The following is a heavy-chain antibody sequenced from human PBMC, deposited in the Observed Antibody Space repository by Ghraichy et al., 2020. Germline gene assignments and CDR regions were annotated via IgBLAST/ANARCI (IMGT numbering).Heavy chain of an antibody. CDR2: INPYTGNT. CDR3: ARDKSGGLDY. CDR1: GYTFTDNS. D-gene: IGHD2-15*01. Sequence: ASVKVSCKASGYTFTDNSIHWVRQAPGQGLEWMGLINPYTGNTNHAQNFQGRATMTRDTSIITAYMELISLKFDDTAVYYCARDKSGGLDYWGQGTLVTVSS. V-gene: IGHV1-2*02. J-gene: IGHJ4*02.